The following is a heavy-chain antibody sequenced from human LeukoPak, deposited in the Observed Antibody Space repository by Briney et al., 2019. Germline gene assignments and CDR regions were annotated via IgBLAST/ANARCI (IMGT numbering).Heavy chain of an antibody. J-gene: IGHJ3*02. V-gene: IGHV1-8*01. CDR3: ARGRRYCSSTSCRYYAFDI. CDR2: MNPNSDNT. Sequence: SSVTVSFQASGYTFTNYDIHWVRQAAGQGLAWMGWMNPNSDNTGYPQKFQGRVTMPRHTPISTAYMELSSLRSEDTAVYYCARGRRYCSSTSCRYYAFDIWGQGTMVTVSS. CDR1: GYTFTNYD. D-gene: IGHD2-2*01.